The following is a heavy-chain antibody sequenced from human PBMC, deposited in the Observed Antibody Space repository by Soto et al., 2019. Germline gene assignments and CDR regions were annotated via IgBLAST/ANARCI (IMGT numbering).Heavy chain of an antibody. CDR3: ARGLPPSRFLEWYRPGGYYYGMDV. Sequence: KTSETLSLTCAVYGGSFSGYYWSWIRQPPGKGLEWIGEINHSGSTNYNPSLKSRVTISVDTSKNQFSLKLSSVTAADTAVYYCARGLPPSRFLEWYRPGGYYYGMDVWGQGTTVTVYS. D-gene: IGHD3-3*01. J-gene: IGHJ6*02. V-gene: IGHV4-34*01. CDR1: GGSFSGYY. CDR2: INHSGST.